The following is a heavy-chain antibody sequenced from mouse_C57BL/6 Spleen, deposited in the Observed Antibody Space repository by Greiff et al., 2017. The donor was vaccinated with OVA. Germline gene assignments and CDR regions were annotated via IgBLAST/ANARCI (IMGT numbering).Heavy chain of an antibody. J-gene: IGHJ2*01. CDR3: ARSGDYDMGYYFDY. V-gene: IGHV1-39*01. Sequence: VQLKESGPELVKPGASVKISCKASGYSFTDYNMNWVKQSNGKSLEWIGVINPNYGTTSYNQKFKGKATLTVDQSSSTAYMQLNSLTSEDSAVYYCARSGDYDMGYYFDYWGQGTTLTVSS. CDR2: INPNYGTT. D-gene: IGHD2-4*01. CDR1: GYSFTDYN.